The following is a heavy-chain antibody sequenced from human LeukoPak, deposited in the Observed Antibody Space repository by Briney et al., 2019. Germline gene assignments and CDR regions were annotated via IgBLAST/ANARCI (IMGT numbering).Heavy chain of an antibody. D-gene: IGHD6-13*01. CDR2: IIPIFGTA. CDR1: GYTFTSYD. Sequence: SVKVSCKASGYTFTSYDINWVRQATGQGLEWMGGIIPIFGTANYAQKFQGRVTITTDESTSTAYMELSSLRSEDTAVYYCARGGSAEQLVHGEYYYYYMDVWGKGTTVTVSS. CDR3: ARGGSAEQLVHGEYYYYYMDV. V-gene: IGHV1-69*05. J-gene: IGHJ6*03.